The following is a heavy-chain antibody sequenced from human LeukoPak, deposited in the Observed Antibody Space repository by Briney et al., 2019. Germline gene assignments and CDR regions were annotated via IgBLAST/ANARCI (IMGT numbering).Heavy chain of an antibody. Sequence: GESLKISCQGFGYTFSSYWIGWVRQMPGKGLEWMGIIYPGDSDPRSSPSFQAQVTISADKSIRTAYLQWSSLKASDTAMYYCARIYGKYFDYWGQGTLVTVSS. CDR1: GYTFSSYW. CDR2: IYPGDSDP. V-gene: IGHV5-51*01. D-gene: IGHD2/OR15-2a*01. J-gene: IGHJ4*02. CDR3: ARIYGKYFDY.